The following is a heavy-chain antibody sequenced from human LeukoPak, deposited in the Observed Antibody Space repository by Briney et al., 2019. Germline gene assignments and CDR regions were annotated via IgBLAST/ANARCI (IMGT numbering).Heavy chain of an antibody. V-gene: IGHV3-23*01. CDR3: AKSYDSSGYYPFDY. D-gene: IGHD3-22*01. CDR1: GITFSSYA. CDR2: ISGSGGST. J-gene: IGHJ4*02. Sequence: GGSLRLSCAASGITFSSYAMSWVRQAPGKGLEWVSAISGSGGSTYYADSVKGRFTISRDNSKNTLFLQMNSLRAEDTAVYYCAKSYDSSGYYPFDYWGQGTLVTVSS.